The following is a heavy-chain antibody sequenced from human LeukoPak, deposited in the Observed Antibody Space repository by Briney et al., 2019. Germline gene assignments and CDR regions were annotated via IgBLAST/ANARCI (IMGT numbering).Heavy chain of an antibody. D-gene: IGHD3-10*01. V-gene: IGHV1-18*01. CDR1: GYTFTSYG. J-gene: IGHJ4*02. CDR2: ISAYNGNT. CDR3: ARAPSTLWFGELLWSDY. Sequence: ASVKVSCKASGYTFTSYGISWVRQAPGQGLEWMGWISAYNGNTNYAQKLQGRVTMTTDTSTSTAYMELRSLRSDDTAVYYCARAPSTLWFGELLWSDYWDQGTLVTVSS.